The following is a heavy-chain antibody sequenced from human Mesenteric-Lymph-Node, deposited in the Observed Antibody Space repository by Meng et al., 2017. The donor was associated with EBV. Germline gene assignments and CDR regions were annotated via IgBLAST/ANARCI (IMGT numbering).Heavy chain of an antibody. CDR1: GGSISSRNW. CDR3: ARGEIVRGEWYFDL. D-gene: IGHD1-26*01. V-gene: IGHV4-4*02. Sequence: QVTLRGAGPGTVRASGTLSLTCLCSGGSISSRNWWSGVRQSPGKGLELIGEIYHGGSTNYNPSLKSRVTMSVDKSQNQFSLKLTSVTAADRAIYYCARGEIVRGEWYFDLWGRGTLVTVSS. J-gene: IGHJ2*01. CDR2: IYHGGST.